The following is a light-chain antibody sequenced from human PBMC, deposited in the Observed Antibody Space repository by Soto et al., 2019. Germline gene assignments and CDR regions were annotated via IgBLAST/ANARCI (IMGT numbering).Light chain of an antibody. Sequence: DIHLTHSPSLLSASVGDRVTITCRASPGISQYVAWYQQKPGKAHKLLIYAAVVLQGGIPSRFSGSGSATEFILTISGLQPEDFSTYYCQQVNYYPFTFGGGTRVEIQ. V-gene: IGKV1-9*01. CDR1: PGISQY. CDR3: QQVNYYPFT. CDR2: AAV. J-gene: IGKJ4*01.